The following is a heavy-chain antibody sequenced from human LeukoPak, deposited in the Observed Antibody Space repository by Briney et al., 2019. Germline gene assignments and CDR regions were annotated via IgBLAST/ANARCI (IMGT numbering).Heavy chain of an antibody. V-gene: IGHV1-8*03. J-gene: IGHJ4*02. CDR2: MNPNSGNT. CDR3: ARDNPGTGTDSFDY. D-gene: IGHD1-1*01. Sequence: GASVKVSCKASGYTFTSYDINWVRQATGQGLEWMGWMNPNSGNTGYAQKFQGRVTITRNTSISTAYMELSSLRSEDTAVYYCARDNPGTGTDSFDYWGQGTLVTVSS. CDR1: GYTFTSYD.